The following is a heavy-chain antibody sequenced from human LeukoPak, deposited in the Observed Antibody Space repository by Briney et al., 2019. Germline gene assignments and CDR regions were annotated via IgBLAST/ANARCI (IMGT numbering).Heavy chain of an antibody. V-gene: IGHV1-69*13. CDR3: ARDKTRLDL. J-gene: IGHJ4*02. CDR1: GDSLNINA. Sequence: ASVKVSCKASGDSLNINAITWVRQAPGQGLEWMGGLSPPLGTAHYAQRFQGRLSITADESTTTVHMELRSLTSEDTAVYYCARDKTRLDLWGPGILVTVSP. CDR2: LSPPLGTA. D-gene: IGHD3/OR15-3a*01.